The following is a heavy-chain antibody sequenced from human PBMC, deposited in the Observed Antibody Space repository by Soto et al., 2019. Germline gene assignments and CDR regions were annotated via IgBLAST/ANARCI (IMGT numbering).Heavy chain of an antibody. CDR1: VFIFTHYT. J-gene: IGHJ6*02. CDR2: VRGDAVST. V-gene: IGHV3-64D*06. CDR3: VNLFGGRPLEV. Sequence: VGSLRLSCSSSVFIFTHYTIHWVRQSPGKRLEYVSAVRGDAVSTYYADSVKGRFSISRDNSKSTVYLQMNSLTTEDTAVYYCVNLFGGRPLEVGGQWATVPVS. D-gene: IGHD3-10*01.